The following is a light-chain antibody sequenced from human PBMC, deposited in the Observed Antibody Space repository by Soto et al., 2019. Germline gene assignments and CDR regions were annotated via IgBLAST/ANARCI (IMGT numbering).Light chain of an antibody. CDR1: SSDVGLYNL. V-gene: IGLV2-23*02. Sequence: QSALTQPASVSGSPGQSITISCTGTSSDVGLYNLVSWYQQLPGKAPKLIIYEVSERPSGISDRFSGSKSGNTASLTISGLQDGDDADYYCCSYVGSSILMFGGGTK. J-gene: IGLJ3*02. CDR2: EVS. CDR3: CSYVGSSILM.